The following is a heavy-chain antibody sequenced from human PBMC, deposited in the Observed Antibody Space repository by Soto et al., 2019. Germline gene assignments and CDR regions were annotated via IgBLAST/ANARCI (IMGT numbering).Heavy chain of an antibody. D-gene: IGHD5-18*01. CDR2: ISGSGGST. Sequence: GGSLRLSCAASGFTFSSYAMSWVRQAPGKGLEWVSAISGSGGSTYYADSVKGRFTISRDNSKNTLYLQMNSLRAEDTAVYYCAKEGQDSYGLGYYYGMDVWGQGTTVTVSS. J-gene: IGHJ6*02. CDR1: GFTFSSYA. CDR3: AKEGQDSYGLGYYYGMDV. V-gene: IGHV3-23*01.